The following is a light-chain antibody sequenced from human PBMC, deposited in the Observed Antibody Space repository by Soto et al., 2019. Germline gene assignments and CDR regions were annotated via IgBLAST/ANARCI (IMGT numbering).Light chain of an antibody. CDR3: QHYDYSPLT. Sequence: EIVLTQSPGTLSLSPGDRVTLSCRASQSVSSSFLAWYQQRPGQAPRLLIYGASRRATGIPDRFSGSGSGTDFALAISGLEPEDFAVYYCQHYDYSPLTFGGGTKVEMK. CDR1: QSVSSSF. J-gene: IGKJ4*01. CDR2: GAS. V-gene: IGKV3-20*01.